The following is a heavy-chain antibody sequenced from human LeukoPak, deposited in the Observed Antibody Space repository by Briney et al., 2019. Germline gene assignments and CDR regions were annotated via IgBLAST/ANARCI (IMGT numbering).Heavy chain of an antibody. CDR3: AKDEDYDSSGSFDY. CDR2: ISWNSGSI. J-gene: IGHJ4*02. D-gene: IGHD3-22*01. Sequence: PGRSLRLSCAASGFTFDDYAMHWVRQAPGKGLEWVSGISWNSGSIGYADSVKGRFTISRDNAKNSLYLQMNSLRAEDTALYYCAKDEDYDSSGSFDYWGQGILVTVSS. CDR1: GFTFDDYA. V-gene: IGHV3-9*01.